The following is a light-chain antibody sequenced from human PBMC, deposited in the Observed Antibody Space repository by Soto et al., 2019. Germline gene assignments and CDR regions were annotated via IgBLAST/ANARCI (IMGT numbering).Light chain of an antibody. Sequence: QSVLTQPPSVSGAPGQRVTISCSGTSSSIGAGYEVHWYHQLPGTAPKLVVSGNGNRPSGVPDRLSASKSGTSASLAITGLQAEDEGHYYCQSYDSSLSAVVFGGGTKVTVL. V-gene: IGLV1-40*01. CDR1: SSSIGAGYE. CDR2: GNG. CDR3: QSYDSSLSAVV. J-gene: IGLJ2*01.